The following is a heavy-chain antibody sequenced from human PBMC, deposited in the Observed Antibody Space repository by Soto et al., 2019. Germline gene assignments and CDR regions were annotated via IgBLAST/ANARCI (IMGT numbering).Heavy chain of an antibody. Sequence: GGSLRLSCAASGFTFSTSWMSWIRQTPGKLLEWVANIKPDGSEVYYVESLKGRFTISRDNAKSSLYLQMNSLRVEDTAVYYCARDDGVRPVDRCGQGXLVTVYS. CDR3: ARDDGVRPVDR. CDR1: GFTFSTSW. V-gene: IGHV3-7*01. D-gene: IGHD3-10*01. J-gene: IGHJ5*02. CDR2: IKPDGSEV.